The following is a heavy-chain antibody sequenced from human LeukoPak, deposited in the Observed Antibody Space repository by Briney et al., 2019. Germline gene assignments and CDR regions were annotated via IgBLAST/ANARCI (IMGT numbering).Heavy chain of an antibody. J-gene: IGHJ4*02. D-gene: IGHD3-10*01. CDR3: ARDINGPAGGSADY. CDR1: GYSFTSYG. V-gene: IGHV1-18*01. Sequence: ASVTVSCKASGYSFTSYGISWVRQAPGQGLEWMGWISAYNGNRNYAQKVQGRVTLTTDTSTTTAYMELRSLRSDDTAVYYCARDINGPAGGSADYWGQGTLVTVSS. CDR2: ISAYNGNR.